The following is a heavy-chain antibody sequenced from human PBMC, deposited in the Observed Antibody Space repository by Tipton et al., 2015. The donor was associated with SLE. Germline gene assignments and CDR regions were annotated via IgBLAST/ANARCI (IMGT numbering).Heavy chain of an antibody. CDR2: VSYSGST. CDR3: TTARTGCSRNSCYLDN. J-gene: IGHJ4*02. Sequence: TLSLTCSVSGAAISAYYWSWIRQPPGKGLEWIGYVSYSGSTNYNPSLSSRVTISLDKSRDQFYLILTSVTAADTAVYYCTTARTGCSRNSCYLDNWGRGTLVTVSS. V-gene: IGHV4-59*12. D-gene: IGHD2-2*01. CDR1: GAAISAYY.